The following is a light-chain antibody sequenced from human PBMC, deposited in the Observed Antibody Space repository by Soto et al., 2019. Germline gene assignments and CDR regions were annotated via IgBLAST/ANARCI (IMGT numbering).Light chain of an antibody. Sequence: EILFTHSPATLSVSAVERATLSCRASQTVSSYLAWYQQKPGQAPRLLIYDASNRATGIPARFSGSGSGTDFTLTISSLEPEDFAVYYCQQRSNWPPTFGQGTKVDIK. J-gene: IGKJ1*01. CDR2: DAS. CDR3: QQRSNWPPT. CDR1: QTVSSY. V-gene: IGKV3-11*01.